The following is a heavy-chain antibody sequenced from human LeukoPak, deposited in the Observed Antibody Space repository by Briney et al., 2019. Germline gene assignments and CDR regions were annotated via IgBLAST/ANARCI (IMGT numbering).Heavy chain of an antibody. D-gene: IGHD1-26*01. J-gene: IGHJ5*02. CDR3: TTTIVGVTTWFDP. CDR2: IKNKTNGETT. Sequence: GGSLRLSCAASGFTLSNAYMSWVRQAPGEGLEWVGRIKNKTNGETTDYAAPVKGRFTISRDDSKNTPYLQMNSLKTEDTAVYYCTTTIVGVTTWFDPWGQGTLVTVSS. V-gene: IGHV3-15*01. CDR1: GFTLSNAY.